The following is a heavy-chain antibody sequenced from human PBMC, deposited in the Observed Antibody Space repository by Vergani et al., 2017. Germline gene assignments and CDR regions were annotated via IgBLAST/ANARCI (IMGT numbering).Heavy chain of an antibody. CDR3: ARAVKGSGYLYAYYFDY. D-gene: IGHD5-12*01. CDR1: GFTFSDYY. J-gene: IGHJ4*02. CDR2: ISSSSRYT. Sequence: QVQLVESGGGLVKPGGSLRLSCAASGFTFSDYYMSWIRQAPGKGLEWVSYISSSSRYTNYADSVKGRFTISRDNAKNSLYLQMNSLRAEDTAVYYCARAVKGSGYLYAYYFDYWGQGTLVTVSS. V-gene: IGHV3-11*05.